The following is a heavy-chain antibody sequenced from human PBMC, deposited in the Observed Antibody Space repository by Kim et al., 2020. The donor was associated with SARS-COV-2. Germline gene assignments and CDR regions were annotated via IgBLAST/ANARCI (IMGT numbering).Heavy chain of an antibody. D-gene: IGHD3-10*01. V-gene: IGHV3-33*01. J-gene: IGHJ6*02. CDR3: ATEYGSGSGGMDV. Sequence: YADSVKGRFTISRDNSKNTLYLQMNSLRAEDTAVYYCATEYGSGSGGMDVCGQGTTVTVSS.